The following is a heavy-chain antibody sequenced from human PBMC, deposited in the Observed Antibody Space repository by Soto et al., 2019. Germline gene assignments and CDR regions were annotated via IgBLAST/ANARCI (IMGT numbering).Heavy chain of an antibody. CDR3: ARDMAGYYYGMDV. CDR2: ISSSSSAI. Sequence: SLRLSCAASGFTFRSYSMNWVRQAPGKGLEWVSYISSSSSAIYYADSVKGRFTISRDNAKNSLYLQMNSLRDEDTAVYYCARDMAGYYYGMDVWGQGTTVTVSS. V-gene: IGHV3-48*02. J-gene: IGHJ6*02. D-gene: IGHD3-10*01. CDR1: GFTFRSYS.